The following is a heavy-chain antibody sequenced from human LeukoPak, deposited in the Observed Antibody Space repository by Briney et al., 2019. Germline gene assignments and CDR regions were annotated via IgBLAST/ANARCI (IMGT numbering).Heavy chain of an antibody. CDR1: GFTFSTYS. D-gene: IGHD6-6*01. J-gene: IGHJ4*02. CDR3: AGGESEYSSSGDFAY. CDR2: ISSSSTTI. V-gene: IGHV3-48*01. Sequence: GGSLRLSCAASGFTFSTYSMNWVRQAPGKGLEWVSYISSSSTTIYYADSVKGRFTISRDNAKNSLYLQLNSLGAEDTAVYYCAGGESEYSSSGDFAYWGQGTLVTVSS.